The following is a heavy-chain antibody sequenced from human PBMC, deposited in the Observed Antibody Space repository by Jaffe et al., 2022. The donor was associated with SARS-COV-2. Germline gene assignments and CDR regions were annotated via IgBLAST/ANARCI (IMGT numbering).Heavy chain of an antibody. CDR1: GYTFTSYP. D-gene: IGHD3-22*01. V-gene: IGHV7-4-1*02. J-gene: IGHJ2*01. Sequence: QVQLVQSGSELRKPGASVKVSCRASGYTFTSYPMNWVRQAPGQGLEWMGWINTYTGNPTYAQGFTGRFVFSLDTSVSTAYLQISSLKAEDTAVYYCTRVGSGSKWYFDLWGRGTLVTVSS. CDR3: TRVGSGSKWYFDL. CDR2: INTYTGNP.